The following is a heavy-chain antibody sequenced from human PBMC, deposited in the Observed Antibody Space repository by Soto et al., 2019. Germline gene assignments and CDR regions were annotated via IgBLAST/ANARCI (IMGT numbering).Heavy chain of an antibody. CDR3: ARESYSGNYYYMDV. Sequence: SETLSLTCTVSGGSISTYYWSWIRQPPGKGLEWIGYIYYSGNTNYNPSLKSRVTISLDTSKNQFSLRLSSVTAADTAVYYCARESYSGNYYYMDVCGKGTTVTVSS. V-gene: IGHV4-59*13. CDR2: IYYSGNT. CDR1: GGSISTYY. D-gene: IGHD3-10*01. J-gene: IGHJ6*03.